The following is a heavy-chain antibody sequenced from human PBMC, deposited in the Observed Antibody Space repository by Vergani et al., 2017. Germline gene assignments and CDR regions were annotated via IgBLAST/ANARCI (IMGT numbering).Heavy chain of an antibody. CDR1: GFSFSSYS. V-gene: IGHV3-21*02. J-gene: IGHJ4*02. CDR2: ISGSSSYV. Sequence: VQLVESGGGVVQPGGSLRLSCAASGFSFSSYSMNWVRQAPGKGLEWVASISGSSSYVFYRDSVEGRFTITRDNAKKSVYLQMRSLRFDDTAVYYCANEGSANRIRGWLDHWGQGALVTVSS. CDR3: ANEGSANRIRGWLDH. D-gene: IGHD3-10*01.